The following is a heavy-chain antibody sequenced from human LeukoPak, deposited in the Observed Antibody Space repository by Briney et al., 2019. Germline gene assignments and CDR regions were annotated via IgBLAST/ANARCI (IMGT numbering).Heavy chain of an antibody. CDR1: GFVFSTYW. J-gene: IGHJ4*02. D-gene: IGHD1-14*01. CDR2: INQDGSQK. V-gene: IGHV3-7*01. CDR3: ASGLLPSLLTAFDF. Sequence: GGSLRLSCAASGFVFSTYWMIWVRQSPGNGLEWVAHINQDGSQKYYVDSVKGRFTISRDNARNSLYLQMNSLRAEDTAVYYCASGLLPSLLTAFDFWGLGTLVSVSS.